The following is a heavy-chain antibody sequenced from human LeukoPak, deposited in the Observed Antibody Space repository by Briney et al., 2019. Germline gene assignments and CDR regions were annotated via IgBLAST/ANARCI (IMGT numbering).Heavy chain of an antibody. Sequence: PGGSLRLSCAASGFTFSDYYMSWIRQAPGKGLEWVSYITSSSSYTNYADSVKGRFTISRDNSENTLYLQMNSLRAEDTAVYYCAKDEYYYDSSGYFADYWGQGTLVTVSS. CDR2: ITSSSSYT. J-gene: IGHJ4*02. CDR1: GFTFSDYY. V-gene: IGHV3-11*06. D-gene: IGHD3-22*01. CDR3: AKDEYYYDSSGYFADY.